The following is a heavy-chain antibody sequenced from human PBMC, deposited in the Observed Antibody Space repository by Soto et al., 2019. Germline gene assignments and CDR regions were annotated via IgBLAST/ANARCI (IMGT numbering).Heavy chain of an antibody. D-gene: IGHD2-15*01. J-gene: IGHJ6*02. CDR1: DFTITNAR. V-gene: IGHV3-15*07. Sequence: GGSLRLSCAASDFTITNARMNWVRQAPGKGLEWVGRIKTKAEGGATDYAAPLKGRFTISRDDSRNTLFLQMNSLKTEDTAVYYCTTGSVEGVWGQGATVTVSS. CDR3: TTGSVEGV. CDR2: IKTKAEGGAT.